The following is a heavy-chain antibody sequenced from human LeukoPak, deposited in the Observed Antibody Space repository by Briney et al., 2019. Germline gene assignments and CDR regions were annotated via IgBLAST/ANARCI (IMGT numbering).Heavy chain of an antibody. J-gene: IGHJ5*02. Sequence: GGSLRLSCAASGFTFSSYAMSWVRQAPGKGLEWVSAISGSGGSTYYADSVKGRFTISRDNAKNSLYLQMNSLRAEDTAVYYCATLTAANNWFDPWGQGTLVTVSS. CDR2: ISGSGGST. CDR3: ATLTAANNWFDP. CDR1: GFTFSSYA. D-gene: IGHD6-13*01. V-gene: IGHV3-23*01.